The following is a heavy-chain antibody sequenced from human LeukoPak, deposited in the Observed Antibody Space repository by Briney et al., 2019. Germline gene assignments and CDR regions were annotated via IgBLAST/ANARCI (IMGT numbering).Heavy chain of an antibody. Sequence: SETLALTCTVSGGSISSYYWSWIRQPPGKGLEWIGYIYYSGSTNYNPSLKSRVTISVDTSKNQFSLKLSSVTAADTAVYYCARGKIAVAGKPFDYWGQGTLVTVSS. D-gene: IGHD6-19*01. CDR2: IYYSGST. V-gene: IGHV4-59*01. J-gene: IGHJ4*02. CDR1: GGSISSYY. CDR3: ARGKIAVAGKPFDY.